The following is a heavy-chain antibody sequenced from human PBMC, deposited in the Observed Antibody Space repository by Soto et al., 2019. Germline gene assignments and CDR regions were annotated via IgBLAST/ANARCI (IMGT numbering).Heavy chain of an antibody. CDR1: GGTFSSYT. CDR2: IIPILGIA. V-gene: IGHV1-69*02. Sequence: QVQLVQSGAEVKKPGSSVKVSCKASGGTFSSYTISWLRQAPGQGLEWMGRIIPILGIANYAQKFQGRVTITADKSTSTAYMELSSLRSEDTAVYYCARLRDSDGMDVWGQGTTVTVSS. D-gene: IGHD1-26*01. CDR3: ARLRDSDGMDV. J-gene: IGHJ6*02.